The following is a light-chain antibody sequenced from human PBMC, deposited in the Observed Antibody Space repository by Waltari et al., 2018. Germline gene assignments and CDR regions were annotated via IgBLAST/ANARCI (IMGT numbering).Light chain of an antibody. CDR1: QSVDKY. CDR3: QQRRVWPPLT. Sequence: EIVLTQSPATLSLSPGERAHLSCRASQSVDKYLAWYQQKPGQAPRLLIYDASKTASGIPGRFSGSGSGTDFTLTISSLEPEDVAVYYCQQRRVWPPLTFGGGTKVEIK. V-gene: IGKV3-11*01. J-gene: IGKJ4*01. CDR2: DAS.